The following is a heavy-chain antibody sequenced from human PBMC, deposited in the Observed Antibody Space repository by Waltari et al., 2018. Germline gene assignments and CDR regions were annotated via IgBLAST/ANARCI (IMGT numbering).Heavy chain of an antibody. Sequence: EVQLVASGGGVVQPGRSRSLSCAASGFTFGDYAMHWVRQAPGKGLEWVSGISWNSGSIGYADSVKGRFTISRDNAKNSLYLQMNSLRAEDTALYYCAKDISPGNEQPGDYWGQGTLVTVSS. CDR1: GFTFGDYA. D-gene: IGHD6-13*01. J-gene: IGHJ4*02. CDR2: ISWNSGSI. V-gene: IGHV3-9*01. CDR3: AKDISPGNEQPGDY.